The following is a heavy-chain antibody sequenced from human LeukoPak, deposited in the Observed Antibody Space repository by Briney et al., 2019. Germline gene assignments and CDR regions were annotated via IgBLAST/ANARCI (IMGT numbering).Heavy chain of an antibody. V-gene: IGHV1-69*06. J-gene: IGHJ6*03. Sequence: SVKVSCKASGGTFSSYAISWVRQAPGQGLEWMGGIIPIFGTANYAQKFQGRVTITADKSTSTAYMELSSLRSEDTAVYYCAKSQRGYYPRRAYYYYMDVWGKGTTVTVSS. CDR1: GGTFSSYA. D-gene: IGHD1-26*01. CDR2: IIPIFGTA. CDR3: AKSQRGYYPRRAYYYYMDV.